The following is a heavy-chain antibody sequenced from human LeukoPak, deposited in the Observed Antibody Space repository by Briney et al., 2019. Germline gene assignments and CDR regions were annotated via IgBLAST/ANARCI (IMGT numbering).Heavy chain of an antibody. J-gene: IGHJ6*02. Sequence: GGSLRLSCAASGFTVSSNYMSWVRQAPGKGLEWVSVIYSGGSTYYADSVKGRFTISRDNSKNTLYLQMNSLRAEDTAVYYCARDSTRGYCSGGSCYNYYYGMDVWGQGTTVTVSS. CDR3: ARDSTRGYCSGGSCYNYYYGMDV. V-gene: IGHV3-53*01. CDR1: GFTVSSNY. D-gene: IGHD2-15*01. CDR2: IYSGGST.